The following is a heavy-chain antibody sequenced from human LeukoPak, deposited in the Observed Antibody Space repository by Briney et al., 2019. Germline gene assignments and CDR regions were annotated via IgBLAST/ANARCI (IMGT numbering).Heavy chain of an antibody. CDR2: ISGSGGST. J-gene: IGHJ4*02. CDR3: AKWRFSSSWYRILDFDY. V-gene: IGHV3-23*01. CDR1: GFTFSSYA. D-gene: IGHD6-13*01. Sequence: GGSLRLSCAASGFTFSSYAMSWVRQAPGKGLEWVSAISGSGGSTYYADSVKGRFTISRDNSKNTLYLQMNSLRAEDTAVYYCAKWRFSSSWYRILDFDYWGQGTLVTVSP.